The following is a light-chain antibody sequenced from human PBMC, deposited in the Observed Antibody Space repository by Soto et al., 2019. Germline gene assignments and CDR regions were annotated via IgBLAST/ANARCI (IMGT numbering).Light chain of an antibody. CDR1: QSVSNNY. V-gene: IGKV3D-20*02. Sequence: EIVLTQSPGTLSLSPGERATLSCRASQSVSNNYLAWYQQKPGQAPRLLIYDASSRATGIPDRFSGGGSGTDFTLTISSLQSEDFAVYYCQQYNNWPTWTFGQGTKVDIK. J-gene: IGKJ1*01. CDR3: QQYNNWPTWT. CDR2: DAS.